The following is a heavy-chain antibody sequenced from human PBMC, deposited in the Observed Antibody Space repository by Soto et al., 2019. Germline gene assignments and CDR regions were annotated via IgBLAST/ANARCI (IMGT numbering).Heavy chain of an antibody. V-gene: IGHV1-46*01. CDR3: ARDHRLLWFGELLI. CDR1: GYTFTNYY. J-gene: IGHJ4*02. CDR2: INPSGGST. Sequence: QVHLVQSGAEVKKPGASVTVSCKASGYTFTNYYIHWVRQAPGQGLEWMGVINPSGGSTDYTSKFQDRVTMSRDTSTTTVYMELSSLRSEDTAVYYWARDHRLLWFGELLIWGQGTLVTVSS. D-gene: IGHD3-10*01.